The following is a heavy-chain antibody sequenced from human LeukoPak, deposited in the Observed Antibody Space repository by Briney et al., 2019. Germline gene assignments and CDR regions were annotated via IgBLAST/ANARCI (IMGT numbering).Heavy chain of an antibody. CDR2: IYHSGST. V-gene: IGHV4-38-2*02. CDR1: GYSISSGYY. J-gene: IGHJ3*02. Sequence: KTSETLSLTCTVSGYSISSGYYWGWIRQPPGKGLEWIGSIYHSGSTYYNPSLKSRVTISVDTSKNQFSLKLTSVTAADTAVYYCAKSNGYGLVDIWGQGTMVTVSS. D-gene: IGHD3-10*01. CDR3: AKSNGYGLVDI.